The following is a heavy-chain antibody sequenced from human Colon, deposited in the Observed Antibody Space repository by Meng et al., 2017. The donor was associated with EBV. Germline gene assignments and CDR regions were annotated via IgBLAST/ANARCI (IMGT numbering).Heavy chain of an antibody. CDR2: IYHTGST. J-gene: IGHJ5*02. D-gene: IGHD3-9*01. Sequence: LQLQQSGSRLVKPSLPLPLPCAGSGGSIINNDFSWNWIRQPPGKGLEWIGHIYHTGSTSYNPSLKSRVTISVDTSKKQFSLKLSSVTAADTAVYYCARGQNYDLFTDHYHFFDPWGQGTLVTVSS. V-gene: IGHV4-30-2*01. CDR3: ARGQNYDLFTDHYHFFDP. CDR1: GGSIINNDFS.